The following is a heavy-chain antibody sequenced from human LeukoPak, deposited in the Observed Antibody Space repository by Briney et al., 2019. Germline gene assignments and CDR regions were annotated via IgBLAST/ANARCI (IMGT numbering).Heavy chain of an antibody. CDR3: ASEGSLTHFDY. D-gene: IGHD3-9*01. Sequence: PGGSLRLSCAASGFIFSDYYMSWIRQAPGKGLEWVSYINSSGSTIYYADSVKGRFTISRDNAKNSLYLQMNSLRAEDTAVYYCASEGSLTHFDYWGQGTLVTVST. CDR1: GFIFSDYY. J-gene: IGHJ4*02. V-gene: IGHV3-11*01. CDR2: INSSGSTI.